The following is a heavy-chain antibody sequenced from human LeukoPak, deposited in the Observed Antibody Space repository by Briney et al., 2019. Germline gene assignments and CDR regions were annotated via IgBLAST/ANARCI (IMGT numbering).Heavy chain of an antibody. Sequence: PSETLSLTCAVYGGSSSGYYWSWIRQPPGKGLEWIGEINHSGSTNYNPSLKSRVTISLDTSKNQFSLKLSSVTAADTAVYYCAKDSLGYSTSSPIDYWGQGTLVTVSS. CDR1: GGSSSGYY. V-gene: IGHV4-34*01. CDR3: AKDSLGYSTSSPIDY. J-gene: IGHJ4*02. CDR2: INHSGST. D-gene: IGHD6-6*01.